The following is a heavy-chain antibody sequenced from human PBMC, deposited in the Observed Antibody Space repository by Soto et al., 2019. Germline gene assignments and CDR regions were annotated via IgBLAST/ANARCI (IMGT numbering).Heavy chain of an antibody. J-gene: IGHJ4*02. V-gene: IGHV3-15*01. CDR1: GFTFSNTW. D-gene: IGHD3-10*01. CDR2: ITSSADGATT. CDR3: STDRGDF. Sequence: EVQLVESGGGLIKTGGSLRLSCVASGFTFSNTWMTWVRQAPGKGLEWVGRITSSADGATTLYAAPMKGRFTISRDDSKNTVYLQMNSLKTDDTAVYYCSTDRGDFWGQGTLVTVSS.